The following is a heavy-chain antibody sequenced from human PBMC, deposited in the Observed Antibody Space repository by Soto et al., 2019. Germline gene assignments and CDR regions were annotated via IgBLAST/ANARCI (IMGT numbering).Heavy chain of an antibody. CDR3: ARASGSSYWFDP. D-gene: IGHD1-26*01. CDR2: FDPEFGET. CDR1: GYTLTELS. Sequence: ASVKVSCKVSGYTLTELSMHWVRQAPGKGLEWMGGFDPEFGETIYAQKFQGRLTMTEDTSTSTAYMELRSLRSDDTAVYYCARASGSSYWFDPWGQGTLVTSPQ. V-gene: IGHV1-24*01. J-gene: IGHJ5*02.